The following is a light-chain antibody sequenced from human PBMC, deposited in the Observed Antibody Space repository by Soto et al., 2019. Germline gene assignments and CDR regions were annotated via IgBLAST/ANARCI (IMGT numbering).Light chain of an antibody. CDR1: QSVSSSY. CDR2: GAS. CDR3: QQYGSSP. V-gene: IGKV3-20*01. Sequence: EIVLTQSPGTLSLSPGERATLSCRASQSVSSSYLAWYQQKPGQPPRLLIYGASSRATGIPDRFSGSGSGTDFTLTISRLEPEDFAVYYCQQYGSSPFGGGTKVEIK. J-gene: IGKJ4*01.